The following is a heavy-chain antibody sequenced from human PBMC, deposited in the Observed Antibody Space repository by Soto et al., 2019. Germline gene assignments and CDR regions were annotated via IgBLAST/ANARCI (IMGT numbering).Heavy chain of an antibody. CDR1: GGSITSSGYY. Sequence: PSETLSLTCTVSGGSITSSGYYWGWIRQPPGKGLEWIGNIYYSGSTYYNPSLKSRVTISVDTSKNQFSLKLSSVTAADTAVYYCARHLYYYGSGTETSNWFDPWDQGTLVTVSS. J-gene: IGHJ5*02. D-gene: IGHD3-10*01. CDR3: ARHLYYYGSGTETSNWFDP. CDR2: IYYSGST. V-gene: IGHV4-39*01.